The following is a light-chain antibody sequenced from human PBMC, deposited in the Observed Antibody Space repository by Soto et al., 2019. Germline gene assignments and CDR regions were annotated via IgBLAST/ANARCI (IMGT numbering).Light chain of an antibody. Sequence: QSVLTQPPSVSGAPGQRVTISCTGSSSNIGAGYVVHWYQQLPGTAPKLPIYGNSNRPSGVPDRFSGSKSGTSASLDITGLQAEDEADYYCQSYDSSLSGAVFGGGTKLTVL. CDR3: QSYDSSLSGAV. CDR1: SSNIGAGYV. CDR2: GNS. V-gene: IGLV1-40*01. J-gene: IGLJ2*01.